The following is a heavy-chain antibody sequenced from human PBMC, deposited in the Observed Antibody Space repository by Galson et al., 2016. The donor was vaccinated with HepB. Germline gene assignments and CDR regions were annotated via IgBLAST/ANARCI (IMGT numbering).Heavy chain of an antibody. V-gene: IGHV3-7*03. CDR1: GFTFSSYW. CDR2: IKQDESEK. D-gene: IGHD6-13*01. CDR3: AKDEGWAAAGRYYFDY. Sequence: SLRLSCAASGFTFSSYWMSWVRQAPGKGLEWVANIKQDESEKYYVDSIKGRFTISRDNGEQSLYLQMHSLRAEDTAVYYCAKDEGWAAAGRYYFDYWGQGTLVTVSS. J-gene: IGHJ4*02.